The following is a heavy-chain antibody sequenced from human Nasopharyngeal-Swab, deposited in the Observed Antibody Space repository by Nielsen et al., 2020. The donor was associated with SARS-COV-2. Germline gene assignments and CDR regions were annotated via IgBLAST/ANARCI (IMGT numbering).Heavy chain of an antibody. CDR2: ISSSSSTI. D-gene: IGHD3-3*01. J-gene: IGHJ6*02. CDR1: GFTFSTYT. Sequence: GGSLRLSCAASGFTFSTYTMNWVRQAPGKGLEWVSYISSSSSTIYYADSVKGRFTISRDNAKNSLYLQMNSLRDEDTAVYYCARDSGITIFGVVHQNYYGMDVWGQGTTVTVSS. CDR3: ARDSGITIFGVVHQNYYGMDV. V-gene: IGHV3-48*02.